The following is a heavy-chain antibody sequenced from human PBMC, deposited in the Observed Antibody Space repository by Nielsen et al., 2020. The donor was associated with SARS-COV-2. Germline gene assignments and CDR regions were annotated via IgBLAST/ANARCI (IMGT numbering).Heavy chain of an antibody. CDR1: GFTFSSYG. CDR2: ISYDGSNK. CDR3: ARGRLTTNWYVRPSFDY. Sequence: GESLKISCAASGFTFSSYGMHWVRQAPGKGLEWVAVISYDGSNKYYADSVKGRFTVSRDNSRNTLYLQMNSLRADDTAVYSCARGRLTTNWYVRPSFDYWGQGTLVTVSS. V-gene: IGHV3-30*03. D-gene: IGHD1-20*01. J-gene: IGHJ4*02.